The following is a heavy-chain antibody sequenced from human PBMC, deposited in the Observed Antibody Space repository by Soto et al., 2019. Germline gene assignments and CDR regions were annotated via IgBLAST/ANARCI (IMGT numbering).Heavy chain of an antibody. CDR3: ARTRYSSGRDLDY. CDR1: GGSISSYY. V-gene: IGHV4-59*08. D-gene: IGHD6-19*01. J-gene: IGHJ4*02. CDR2: IYYSGST. Sequence: PSETLSLTCTVSGGSISSYYWSWIRQPPGKGLEWIGYIYYSGSTHYNPSLKSRVTISVDQSKNQFSLKVNSVTAADTAIYYCARTRYSSGRDLDYWGQGTLVTVSS.